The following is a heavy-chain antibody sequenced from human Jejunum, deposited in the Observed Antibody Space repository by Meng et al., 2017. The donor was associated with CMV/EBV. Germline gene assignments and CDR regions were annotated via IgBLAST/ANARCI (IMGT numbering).Heavy chain of an antibody. CDR2: INAGNGNT. D-gene: IGHD5-24*01. V-gene: IGHV1-3*01. Sequence: APGNIFHIHDIPWVGQAPGQRPEWMGRINAGNGNTKYSQKFKGRVTISRDTSASTAYMELDSLRSEDTAVYYCARSRGTGYNLNSWGQGTLVTVSS. J-gene: IGHJ4*02. CDR3: ARSRGTGYNLNS. CDR1: GNIFHIHD.